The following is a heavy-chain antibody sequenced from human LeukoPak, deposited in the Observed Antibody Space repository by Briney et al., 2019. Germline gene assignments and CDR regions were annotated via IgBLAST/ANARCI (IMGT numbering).Heavy chain of an antibody. Sequence: SETMSLTGTVSGGWLSSDYGSWIRQRPGKVMESSGYIYYSGSTNYNPALKSRVTISVDTSKNQFSLKLSSVTAADTAVYYCAREVFGPGGAFDIWGQGTMVTVSS. CDR1: GGWLSSDY. CDR2: IYYSGST. CDR3: AREVFGPGGAFDI. D-gene: IGHD3-16*01. V-gene: IGHV4-59*01. J-gene: IGHJ3*02.